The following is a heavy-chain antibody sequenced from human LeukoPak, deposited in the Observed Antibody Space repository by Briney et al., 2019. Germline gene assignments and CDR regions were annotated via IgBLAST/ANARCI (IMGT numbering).Heavy chain of an antibody. V-gene: IGHV3-20*04. CDR3: ARGPSGWYYFEY. Sequence: PGGSLTLSCLPSGLTFGNYGMSWVRQVPGKGLEWVSRINWNGASTVYADSVKARFTISRDNAKNSLYLHMNSLRAEDTALYYCARGPSGWYYFEYWGQGALVTVSS. CDR1: GLTFGNYG. J-gene: IGHJ4*02. D-gene: IGHD6-19*01. CDR2: INWNGAST.